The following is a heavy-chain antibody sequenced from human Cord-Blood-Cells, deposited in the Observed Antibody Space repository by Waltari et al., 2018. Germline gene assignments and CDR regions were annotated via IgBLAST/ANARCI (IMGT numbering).Heavy chain of an antibody. CDR3: ARADSIAAAGTGDAFDI. J-gene: IGHJ3*02. V-gene: IGHV4-34*01. Sequence: QVQLQQWGAGLLKPSETLSLTCAVYGGSFSGYSWRWIRQPPGKGLEWIGEINHSGSTNYNPSLKSRVTISVDTSKNQFSLKLSSVTAADTAVYYCARADSIAAAGTGDAFDIWGQGTMVTVSS. CDR2: INHSGST. CDR1: GGSFSGYS. D-gene: IGHD6-13*01.